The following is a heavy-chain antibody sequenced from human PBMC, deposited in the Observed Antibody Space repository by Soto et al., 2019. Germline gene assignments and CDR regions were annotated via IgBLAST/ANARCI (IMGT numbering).Heavy chain of an antibody. V-gene: IGHV1-69*02. D-gene: IGHD5-12*01. CDR2: IIPILGIA. Sequence: SVKVSCKAPGGTFSSYTISWVRQAPGQGLEWMGRIIPILGIANYAQKFQGRVTITADKSTSTAYMELSSLRSEDTAVYYCVRGTQYSGYDAWSYRGQGTLVTVSS. CDR3: VRGTQYSGYDAWSY. J-gene: IGHJ4*02. CDR1: GGTFSSYT.